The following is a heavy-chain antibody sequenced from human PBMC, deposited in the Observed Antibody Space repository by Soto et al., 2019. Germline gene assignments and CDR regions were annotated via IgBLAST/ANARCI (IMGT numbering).Heavy chain of an antibody. V-gene: IGHV1-18*01. D-gene: IGHD5-18*01. CDR1: GYTFTSYG. J-gene: IGHJ4*02. Sequence: ASVKVSCKASGYTFTSYGISWVGQAPRQGLEWMGWISAYNGNTNYAQKLQGRVTMTTDTSTSTAYMELRSLRSDDTAVYYCARMERVDTAMVNFDYWGQGTLVTVSS. CDR2: ISAYNGNT. CDR3: ARMERVDTAMVNFDY.